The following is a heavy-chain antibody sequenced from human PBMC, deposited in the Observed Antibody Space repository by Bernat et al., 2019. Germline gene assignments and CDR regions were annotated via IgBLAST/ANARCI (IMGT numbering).Heavy chain of an antibody. J-gene: IGHJ4*02. Sequence: EVQLVESGGGLVQPGGSLRLSCAASGFTFSSYAMSWVRQAPGKGLEWVSLITGRGDYTYYGDSVTGRFSISRDNSKNTLYLQMNNLRVEDTAVYYCARDLLYDTRSYYSPFDYWGQGTLATVSS. CDR3: ARDLLYDTRSYYSPFDY. V-gene: IGHV3-23*04. CDR2: ITGRGDYT. D-gene: IGHD3-22*01. CDR1: GFTFSSYA.